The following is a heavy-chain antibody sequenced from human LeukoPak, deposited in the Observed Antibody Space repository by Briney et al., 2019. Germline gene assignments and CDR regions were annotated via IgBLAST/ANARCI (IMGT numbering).Heavy chain of an antibody. CDR1: GFTLSIYS. V-gene: IGHV3-15*07. J-gene: IGHJ5*02. D-gene: IGHD3-22*01. CDR2: IRSNSDGGTM. Sequence: GGSLRLSCAASGFTLSIYSMNWVRQAPGKGLEWVGRIRSNSDGGTMDYAAPVKGRFTLSRDGSKTTLYLQMNSLQTEDTAVYYCATDFYDSTWGQGTLVTVSS. CDR3: ATDFYDST.